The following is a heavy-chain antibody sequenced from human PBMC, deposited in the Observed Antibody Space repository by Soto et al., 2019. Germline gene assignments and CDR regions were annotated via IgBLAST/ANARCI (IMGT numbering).Heavy chain of an antibody. V-gene: IGHV1-69*12. D-gene: IGHD3-3*01. J-gene: IGHJ5*02. CDR3: AMGGFWSGYYSWFDP. CDR1: GGTISNYA. Sequence: QVQLVQSGAEVKKPGSSVKVSCKTSGGTISNYAISWVRQAPGQGLEWMGGIIPLFGTTNYAQKFQGRVTITADESTLTAYMELISLISEDTAVYYCAMGGFWSGYYSWFDPWGQGTLVTVSS. CDR2: IIPLFGTT.